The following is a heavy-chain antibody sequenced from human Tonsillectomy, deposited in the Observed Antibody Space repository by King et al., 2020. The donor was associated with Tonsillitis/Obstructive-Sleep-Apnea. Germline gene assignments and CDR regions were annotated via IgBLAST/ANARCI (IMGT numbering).Heavy chain of an antibody. Sequence: VQLVQSGAEVKKPGASVKVSCKASRYTFAGFYMRWVRQAPGQGLEWMGCINPTSGGTNYAQKFQGRVTMTRDTSISTAYMELSSLRSDDTAVYYCAREVNKWFDPWGQGSLVTVSS. V-gene: IGHV1-2*02. J-gene: IGHJ5*02. CDR1: RYTFAGFY. CDR2: INPTSGGT. CDR3: AREVNKWFDP.